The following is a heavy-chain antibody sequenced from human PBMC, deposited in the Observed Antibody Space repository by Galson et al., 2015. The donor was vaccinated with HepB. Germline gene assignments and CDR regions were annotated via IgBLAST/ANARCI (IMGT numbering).Heavy chain of an antibody. CDR3: ARGQYTSSWYGGNQEYGMDV. CDR1: GITFSSYG. V-gene: IGHV3-33*01. Sequence: SLRLSCAASGITFSSYGMHWVRQAPGKGLEWVAVIWYDESNKFYADSVRGRFTISRDNSKNTLYLQMNSLRVEDTAVYYCARGQYTSSWYGGNQEYGMDVWGQGTTVTVSS. J-gene: IGHJ6*02. CDR2: IWYDESNK. D-gene: IGHD6-13*01.